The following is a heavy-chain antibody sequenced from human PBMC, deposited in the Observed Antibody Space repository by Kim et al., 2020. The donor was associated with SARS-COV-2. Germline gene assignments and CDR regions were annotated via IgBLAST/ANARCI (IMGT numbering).Heavy chain of an antibody. V-gene: IGHV6-1*01. Sequence: SQTLSLTCAISGDSVSSNSAAWNWIRQSPSRGLEWLGRTYYRSKWYNDYAVSVKSRITINPDTSKNQFSLQLNSVTPEDTAVYYCASSGVAYCGGDCYDDAFDIWGQGTMVTVSS. CDR2: TYYRSKWYN. D-gene: IGHD2-21*02. CDR1: GDSVSSNSAA. J-gene: IGHJ3*02. CDR3: ASSGVAYCGGDCYDDAFDI.